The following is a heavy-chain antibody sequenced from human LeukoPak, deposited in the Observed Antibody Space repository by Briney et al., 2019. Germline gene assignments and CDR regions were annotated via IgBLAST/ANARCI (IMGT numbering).Heavy chain of an antibody. CDR2: ITSSSTYT. CDR3: ARDLRVDFRFGESLFDY. D-gene: IGHD3-10*01. J-gene: IGHJ4*02. CDR1: GFSFSSYN. V-gene: IGHV3-21*01. Sequence: PGGSLRLSCAASGFSFSSYNMNWVRQTPGKGLEWVSSITSSSTYTFYADSVKGRFTISRDNARNSLYLQMNNLRAEDTAVYYCARDLRVDFRFGESLFDYWGQGTLVTVSS.